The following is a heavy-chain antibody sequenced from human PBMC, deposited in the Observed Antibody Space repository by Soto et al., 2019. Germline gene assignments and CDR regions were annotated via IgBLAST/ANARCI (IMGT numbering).Heavy chain of an antibody. J-gene: IGHJ4*02. CDR3: ASSITGTTRLFDY. CDR1: GGSFSGYY. D-gene: IGHD1-7*01. V-gene: IGHV4-34*01. Sequence: QVQLQQWGAGLLKPSETLSLTCAVYGGSFSGYYWSWIRQPPGKGLEWIREINHSGSTNYNPSLKSRVTISVDTSKNQFSLKLSSVTAADTAVYYCASSITGTTRLFDYWGQGTLVTVSS. CDR2: INHSGST.